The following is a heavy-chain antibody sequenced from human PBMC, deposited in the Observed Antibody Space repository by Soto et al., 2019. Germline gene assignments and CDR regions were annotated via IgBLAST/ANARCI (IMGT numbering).Heavy chain of an antibody. CDR3: VRGSKICPD. J-gene: IGHJ4*02. V-gene: IGHV3-23*01. Sequence: GGSLRLSCAASGFIFNNYDMTWVRQAPGKGLEWVSSVTATGSDTYYADSAKGRFTISRDNSKNTLYLQMASLTVDDTAIYFCVRGSKICPDWGQGTLVTVSS. CDR2: VTATGSDT. CDR1: GFIFNNYD.